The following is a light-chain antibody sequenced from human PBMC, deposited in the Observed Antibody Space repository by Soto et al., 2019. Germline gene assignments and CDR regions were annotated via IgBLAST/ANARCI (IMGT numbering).Light chain of an antibody. J-gene: IGLJ1*01. CDR1: KLGDKY. CDR2: QDS. CDR3: QAWDSSTLYV. Sequence: SYELTQPPSVSVCPGQTASITCSGEKLGDKYACWYQQKPGQSPVLVIYQDSKRPSGIPERFSGSNSGNTATLTISGTQAMDEADYYCQAWDSSTLYVFGTGTKLTVL. V-gene: IGLV3-1*01.